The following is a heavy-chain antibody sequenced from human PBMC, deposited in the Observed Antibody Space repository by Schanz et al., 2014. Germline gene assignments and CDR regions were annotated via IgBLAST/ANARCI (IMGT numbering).Heavy chain of an antibody. D-gene: IGHD2-8*02. V-gene: IGHV3-30*18. CDR3: AKSLESCPGGRCSRGYFDY. CDR1: GFSFSSYA. Sequence: VQLLESGGGLVEPGGSLRLSCAASGFSFSSYAMGWVRQAPGKGLEWVALVSSDGNNDYYTDSVKGRLTISRDDAKKSMYLQMNNLRAEDTAVYYCAKSLESCPGGRCSRGYFDYWGQGTLVTVSS. CDR2: VSSDGNND. J-gene: IGHJ4*02.